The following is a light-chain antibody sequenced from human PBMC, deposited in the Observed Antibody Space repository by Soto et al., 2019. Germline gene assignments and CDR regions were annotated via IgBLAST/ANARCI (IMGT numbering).Light chain of an antibody. V-gene: IGKV3-20*01. Sequence: EIVLTQSPGTLSLSPGERATLSCRASQSVTSTHLAWYQQKPGQAPRLLIYDASTRATGIPDRFSGSGSGTDFTLTISRLEPADCAVYCCQKFDGLLWTFGPGTKVEIK. CDR3: QKFDGLLWT. CDR1: QSVTSTH. CDR2: DAS. J-gene: IGKJ1*01.